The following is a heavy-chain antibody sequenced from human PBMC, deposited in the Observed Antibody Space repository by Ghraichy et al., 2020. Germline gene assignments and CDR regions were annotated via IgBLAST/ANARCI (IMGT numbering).Heavy chain of an antibody. V-gene: IGHV3-48*03. Sequence: GGSLRLSCAASGFTFSSYDMNWVRQAPGKGLEWVSYISRSGTTIYYTDSVEGRFTISRDNAKNSLFLQMDSLRVADTAVYYCERDGVYCSGGSCYPAIDYWGQGTLATVSS. J-gene: IGHJ4*02. CDR1: GFTFSSYD. CDR2: ISRSGTTI. CDR3: ERDGVYCSGGSCYPAIDY. D-gene: IGHD2-15*01.